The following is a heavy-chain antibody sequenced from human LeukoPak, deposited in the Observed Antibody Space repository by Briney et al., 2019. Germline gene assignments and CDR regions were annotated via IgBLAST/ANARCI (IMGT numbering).Heavy chain of an antibody. CDR3: ARGGYFDY. CDR2: IRSSGGYI. Sequence: GGSLRLSCAASGFTFSSYSMNWVRQAPGKGLEWVSSIRSSGGYIYYADSVKGRFTVSRDNDKNSLFLQMNSLKAEDTAVYYCARGGYFDYWGQGTLVTVSS. V-gene: IGHV3-21*01. J-gene: IGHJ4*02. CDR1: GFTFSSYS.